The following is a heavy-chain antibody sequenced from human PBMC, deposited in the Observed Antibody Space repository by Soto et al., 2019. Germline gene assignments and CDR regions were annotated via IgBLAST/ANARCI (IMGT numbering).Heavy chain of an antibody. CDR3: ARGRASDY. V-gene: IGHV4-34*01. CDR1: GGSFSGYS. CDR2: INHSGSI. J-gene: IGHJ4*02. Sequence: SETLSLTCAVYGGSFSGYSWSWIRQPPGKGLEWIGEINHSGSITYNPSLKSRVIISVDTSKNQFSLNLSSVTAADTAVYYCARGRASDYWGQGTLVTVSS.